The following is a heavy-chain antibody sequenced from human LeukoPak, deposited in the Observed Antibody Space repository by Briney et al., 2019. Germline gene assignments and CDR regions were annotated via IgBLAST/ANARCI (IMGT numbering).Heavy chain of an antibody. CDR1: GGSISSYY. V-gene: IGHV4-59*01. J-gene: IGHJ5*02. Sequence: SETLSLTCTVSGGSISSYYWSWIRQPPGKGLEWIAYIYNSGSTNYNPSLKSRVTISVDTSKNQFSLNLNSVTAADTAVYYCARGPCSSANCYWSLDHWGQGTLVTVSS. D-gene: IGHD2-2*01. CDR3: ARGPCSSANCYWSLDH. CDR2: IYNSGST.